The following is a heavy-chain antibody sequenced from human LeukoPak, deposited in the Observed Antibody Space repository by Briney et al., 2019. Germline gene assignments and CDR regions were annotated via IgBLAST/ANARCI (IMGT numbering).Heavy chain of an antibody. CDR1: GYTFTSYG. D-gene: IGHD2-2*01. J-gene: IGHJ6*03. CDR2: ISAYNGNT. V-gene: IGHV1-18*01. CDR3: AKDGEDCSSSSCLYYYYYYYMDV. Sequence: GASVKVSCKASGYTFTSYGISWVRQAPGQGLEWMGWISAYNGNTNYAQKLQGRVTMTTDTSTSTAYMELRSLRSDDTAVYYCAKDGEDCSSSSCLYYYYYYYMDVWGKGTTVTVSS.